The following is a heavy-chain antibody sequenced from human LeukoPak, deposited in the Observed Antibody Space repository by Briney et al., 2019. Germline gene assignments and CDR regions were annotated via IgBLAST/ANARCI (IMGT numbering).Heavy chain of an antibody. D-gene: IGHD3-22*01. J-gene: IGHJ4*02. CDR1: GFTFSSCG. CDR2: IWYDGSNK. CDR3: AREYTMKYYFDY. Sequence: GGSLRLSCAASGFTFSSCGMHWVRQAPGKGLEWVAVIWYDGSNKYYADSVKGRFTISRDNSKNTLYLQMNSLRAEDTAVYYCAREYTMKYYFDYWGQGTLVTVSS. V-gene: IGHV3-33*01.